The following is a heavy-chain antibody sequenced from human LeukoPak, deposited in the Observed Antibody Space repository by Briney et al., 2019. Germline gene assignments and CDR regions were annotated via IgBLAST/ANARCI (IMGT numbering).Heavy chain of an antibody. CDR1: GGSISSYY. J-gene: IGHJ6*03. CDR3: ARGPYSSSWSVLYYYYMDV. V-gene: IGHV4-59*01. CDR2: IYYSGST. Sequence: SETLSLTCTVSGGSISSYYWSWIRQPPGKGLAWIGYIYYSGSTNYNPSLKSRVTISVDTSKNQFSLKLSSVTAADTAVYYCARGPYSSSWSVLYYYYMDVWGKGTTVTVSS. D-gene: IGHD6-13*01.